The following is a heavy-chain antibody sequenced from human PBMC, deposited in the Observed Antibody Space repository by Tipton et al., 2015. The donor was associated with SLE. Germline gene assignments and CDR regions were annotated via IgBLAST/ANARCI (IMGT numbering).Heavy chain of an antibody. CDR3: ARGKDYDFWSGYYRRDASDI. J-gene: IGHJ3*02. D-gene: IGHD3-3*01. CDR1: GGSFSGYY. V-gene: IGHV4-34*01. CDR2: INHSGST. Sequence: LRLSCAVYGGSFSGYYWSWIRQPPGKGLEWIREINHSGSTNYNPSLKSRVTISIDASKNQFSLKLSSVTAADTSVYYCARGKDYDFWSGYYRRDASDIWGQGTMVTVSS.